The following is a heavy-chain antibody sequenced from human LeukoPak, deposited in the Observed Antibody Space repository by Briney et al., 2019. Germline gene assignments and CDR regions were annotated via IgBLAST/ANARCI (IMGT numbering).Heavy chain of an antibody. J-gene: IGHJ2*01. Sequence: GGSLRLSCAASGFTFSSDGMSWVRQAPGKGLEWVSSISASGGGTVYADSVEGRVTISRDNSKNTLYLQMNSLRAEDTAVYFCAKNLLGDAAYSWYFDLWGRGTLVTVSS. V-gene: IGHV3-23*01. D-gene: IGHD1-26*01. CDR1: GFTFSSDG. CDR3: AKNLLGDAAYSWYFDL. CDR2: ISASGGGT.